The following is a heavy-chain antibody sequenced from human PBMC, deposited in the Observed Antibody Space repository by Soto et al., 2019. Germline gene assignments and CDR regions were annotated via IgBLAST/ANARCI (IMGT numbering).Heavy chain of an antibody. D-gene: IGHD3-9*01. V-gene: IGHV3-48*01. CDR1: GFTFSSYS. CDR3: ARDRQRYLQDY. CDR2: ISSSSSTI. J-gene: IGHJ4*02. Sequence: GGSLRLSCAASGFTFSSYSMNWVRQAPGKGLEWVSYISSSSSTIYYADSVKGRFTISRDNAKNSLYLQMNSLRAEDTAVYYCARDRQRYLQDYWGQGTLVTVSS.